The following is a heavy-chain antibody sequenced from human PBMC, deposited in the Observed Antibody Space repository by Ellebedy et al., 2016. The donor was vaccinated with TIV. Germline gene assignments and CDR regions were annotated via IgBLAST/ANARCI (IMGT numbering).Heavy chain of an antibody. Sequence: GESLKISCAVSGFTFSNAWMNWVRQAPGKGLEWVGRIKSKTDGGSPDYAAPVKGRFTISRDDSKNTLYLQMDSLKTEDTAVYYCTTDQVLLWFGESQGTGYWGQGTLVTVSS. D-gene: IGHD3-10*01. J-gene: IGHJ4*02. CDR3: TTDQVLLWFGESQGTGY. V-gene: IGHV3-15*07. CDR2: IKSKTDGGSP. CDR1: GFTFSNAW.